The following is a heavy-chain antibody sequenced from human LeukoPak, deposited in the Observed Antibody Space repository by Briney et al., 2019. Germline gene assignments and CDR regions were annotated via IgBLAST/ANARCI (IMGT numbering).Heavy chain of an antibody. Sequence: GGSLRLSCAASGFTFSSYSMNWVRQAPGKGLEWVSSISSSSSYIYYADSVKGRFTISRDNAKNSLYLQMNSLRAEGTAVYYCARDMRLERTPFDYWGQGTLVTVSS. D-gene: IGHD1-1*01. V-gene: IGHV3-21*01. CDR1: GFTFSSYS. CDR2: ISSSSSYI. J-gene: IGHJ4*02. CDR3: ARDMRLERTPFDY.